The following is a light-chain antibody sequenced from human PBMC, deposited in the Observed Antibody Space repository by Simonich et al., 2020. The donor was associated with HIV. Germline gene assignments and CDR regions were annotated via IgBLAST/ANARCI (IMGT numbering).Light chain of an antibody. J-gene: IGKJ1*01. CDR2: TAS. Sequence: DIQMTQSPSSLSASVGDRVTITCRASQSINKYLNWYQEKPGKAPKLLIYTASSLQSGVPSRFTGSGSGTDFTLTISSLQPEDFATYYCQQNDNTPWTFGQGTKVEIK. V-gene: IGKV1-39*01. CDR1: QSINKY. CDR3: QQNDNTPWT.